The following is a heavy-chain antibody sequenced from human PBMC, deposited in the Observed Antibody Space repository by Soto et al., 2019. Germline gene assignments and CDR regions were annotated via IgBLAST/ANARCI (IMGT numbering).Heavy chain of an antibody. CDR2: IYHSGST. D-gene: IGHD6-13*01. J-gene: IGHJ4*02. CDR3: ASGQQLVRNY. CDR1: GGSISSGGYS. Sequence: QLQLQESGSGLVKPSQTLSLTGAVSGGSISSGGYSWSWIQQPPGKGLEWIGYIYHSGSTYYNPSLKSRVTISVDRSKNQFSLKLSSATAADTAVYYCASGQQLVRNYWGQGTLVTVSS. V-gene: IGHV4-30-2*01.